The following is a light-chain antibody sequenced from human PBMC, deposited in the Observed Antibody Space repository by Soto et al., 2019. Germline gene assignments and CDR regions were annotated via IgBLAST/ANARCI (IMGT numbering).Light chain of an antibody. Sequence: DIQMTQSPSSLSASVGDRVTITCRASQDISNYLAWYQQQPGKVPKLLIYVASTLQSGVPSRFSGSGSGTDFTLTISSLQPEDVATYYCQRYNRAPFTFGPGTKVDL. J-gene: IGKJ3*01. CDR1: QDISNY. CDR3: QRYNRAPFT. CDR2: VAS. V-gene: IGKV1-27*01.